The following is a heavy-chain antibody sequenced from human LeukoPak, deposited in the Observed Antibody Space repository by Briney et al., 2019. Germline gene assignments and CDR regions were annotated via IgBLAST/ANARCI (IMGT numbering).Heavy chain of an antibody. Sequence: SEALSLTCTVSGGSISSYYWSWIRQPPGEGLEWIGYIYYSGSTNYNPSLKSRVTISVDTSKNQFSLKLSSVTAADTAVYYCASQPTGYSSGWYNYWGQGTLVTVSS. CDR2: IYYSGST. V-gene: IGHV4-59*08. CDR3: ASQPTGYSSGWYNY. J-gene: IGHJ4*02. CDR1: GGSISSYY. D-gene: IGHD6-19*01.